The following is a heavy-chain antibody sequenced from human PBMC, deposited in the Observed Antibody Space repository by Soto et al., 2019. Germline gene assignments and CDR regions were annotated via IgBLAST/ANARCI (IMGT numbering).Heavy chain of an antibody. CDR2: IRANNGNT. V-gene: IGHV1-18*04. Sequence: ASVKVSCKASGYTFPSYEMSWVRQAPGQSLEWMGWIRANNGNTAYAQNFLHRVTMTTDTSTSTVYMELRSLRSDDTAFYYCARQVGQREGPFDSWGQGILVTVSS. CDR3: ARQVGQREGPFDS. CDR1: GYTFPSYE. D-gene: IGHD1-26*01. J-gene: IGHJ4*02.